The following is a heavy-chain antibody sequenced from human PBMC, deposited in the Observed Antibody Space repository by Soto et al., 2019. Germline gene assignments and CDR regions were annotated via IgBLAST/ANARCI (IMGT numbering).Heavy chain of an antibody. CDR1: GGSISSSNW. D-gene: IGHD6-13*01. J-gene: IGHJ6*02. V-gene: IGHV4-4*02. CDR3: ARDGGYSSSWYVDYYYYGMDV. Sequence: SETLSLTCAVSGGSISSSNWWSWVRQPPGKGLEWIGEIYHSGSTNYNPSLKSRVTISVDKSKNQFSLKLSSVTAADTAVYYCARDGGYSSSWYVDYYYYGMDVWGQGTTVTV. CDR2: IYHSGST.